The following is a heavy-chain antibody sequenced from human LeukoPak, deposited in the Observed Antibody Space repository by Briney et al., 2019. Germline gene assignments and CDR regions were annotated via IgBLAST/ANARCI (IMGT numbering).Heavy chain of an antibody. V-gene: IGHV1-8*01. CDR1: GYPFTTYE. CDR3: ARGPRNDP. Sequence: ASVKVSCKTPGYPFTTYEINWVRQAAGQGLEWVGWVHPNSGNTAYAQKFQGRVTMTRDTSISTAYMELSSLRSDDTAVYFCARGPRNDPWGQGTLVTVSS. CDR2: VHPNSGNT. D-gene: IGHD1-14*01. J-gene: IGHJ5*02.